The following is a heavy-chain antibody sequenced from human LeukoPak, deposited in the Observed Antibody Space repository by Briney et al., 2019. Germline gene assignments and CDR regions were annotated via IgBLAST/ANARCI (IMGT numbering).Heavy chain of an antibody. Sequence: PSETLSLTCTVSGGSISSSSYYWGWIRQPPGKGLEWIGSIYYSESTYYNPSLKGRVTISVDTSKNQFSLRLSSVTAADTAVYYCARSNRETGYPDFDYWGQGTLVTVSS. D-gene: IGHD3-9*01. V-gene: IGHV4-39*01. CDR3: ARSNRETGYPDFDY. CDR2: IYYSEST. CDR1: GGSISSSSYY. J-gene: IGHJ4*02.